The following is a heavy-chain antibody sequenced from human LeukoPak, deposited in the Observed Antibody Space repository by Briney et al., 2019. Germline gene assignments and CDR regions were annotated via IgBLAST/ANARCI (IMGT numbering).Heavy chain of an antibody. V-gene: IGHV3-53*01. D-gene: IGHD1/OR15-1a*01. CDR1: GFTVSSNY. CDR2: IYSGGYT. J-gene: IGHJ3*02. Sequence: PGGSLRLSCAASGFTVSSNYMTWVHQAPGKGLEWVSIIYSGGYTYYADSVKGRFTISRDNSKNTLYLQMNSLRAEDTAVYYCARPTTKDAFDIWGQGTMVTVSS. CDR3: ARPTTKDAFDI.